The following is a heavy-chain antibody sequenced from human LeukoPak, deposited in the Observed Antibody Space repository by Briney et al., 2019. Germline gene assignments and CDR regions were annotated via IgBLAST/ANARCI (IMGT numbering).Heavy chain of an antibody. Sequence: GASVKVSCKTSGYTFTDFSIHWVRQAPGKGLEWMGGFDPEDGETIYAQKFQGRVTMTEDTSTDTAYMELSSLRSEDTAVYYCATGVKWELRVDYWGQGTLVTVSS. J-gene: IGHJ4*02. CDR1: GYTFTDFS. D-gene: IGHD1-26*01. CDR2: FDPEDGET. CDR3: ATGVKWELRVDY. V-gene: IGHV1-24*01.